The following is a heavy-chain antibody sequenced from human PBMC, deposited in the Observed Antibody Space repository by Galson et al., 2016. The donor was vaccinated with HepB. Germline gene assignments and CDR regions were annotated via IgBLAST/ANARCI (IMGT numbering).Heavy chain of an antibody. J-gene: IGHJ6*02. CDR2: ICFDGSKK. CDR3: AKDEFLEGDYYYYGMDV. Sequence: SLRLSCAASGFIFSSYGMHWVRQSPGKGLESVAFICFDGSKKYYADSVQGRVSISRDNSKNMVFLQIDNLRAEDTAVYYCAKDEFLEGDYYYYGMDVWGQGTTVTVSS. V-gene: IGHV3-33*06. D-gene: IGHD3-3*01. CDR1: GFIFSSYG.